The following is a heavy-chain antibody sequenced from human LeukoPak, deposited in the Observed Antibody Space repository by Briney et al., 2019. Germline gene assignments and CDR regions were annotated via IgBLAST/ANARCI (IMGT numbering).Heavy chain of an antibody. CDR3: AKDGGAAFDY. J-gene: IGHJ4*02. Sequence: GGSLRLSCAASGFTFSSYAMSWVRQAPGKGLEGVSAISTTGGMTYSAASVKGRFTISRDNSKNTVYLQMNSLRADDTALYYCAKDGGAAFDYWGQGTLVTVSS. CDR2: ISTTGGMT. V-gene: IGHV3-23*01. D-gene: IGHD3-16*01. CDR1: GFTFSSYA.